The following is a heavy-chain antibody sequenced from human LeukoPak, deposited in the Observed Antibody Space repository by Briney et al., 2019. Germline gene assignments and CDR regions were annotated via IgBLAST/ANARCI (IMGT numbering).Heavy chain of an antibody. J-gene: IGHJ6*03. CDR3: ARDWGVEARPGYMDV. V-gene: IGHV1-2*02. Sequence: ASVKVSCKASGGTFSSYAISWVRQAPGQGLEWMGCVNPNSGDTNYAQKFQGSVTMTRDTSISTVYMELSRLRSDDTAVYFCARDWGVEARPGYMDVWGKGTTVTVSS. CDR1: GGTFSSYA. CDR2: VNPNSGDT. D-gene: IGHD6-6*01.